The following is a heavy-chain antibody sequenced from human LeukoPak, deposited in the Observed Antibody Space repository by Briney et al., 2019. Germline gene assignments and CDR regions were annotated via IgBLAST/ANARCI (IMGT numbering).Heavy chain of an antibody. CDR1: GGSISRGDYY. D-gene: IGHD4/OR15-4a*01. J-gene: IGHJ6*02. Sequence: PSETLSLTCTVSGGSISRGDYYWSWIRQPPGKGLEWIGYIYYSGSTYYNPSLKSRVTISVDTSKNQSSLKLSSVTAADTAVYYCARGADADYCYGMDVWGQGTTVTVSS. V-gene: IGHV4-30-4*01. CDR3: ARGADADYCYGMDV. CDR2: IYYSGST.